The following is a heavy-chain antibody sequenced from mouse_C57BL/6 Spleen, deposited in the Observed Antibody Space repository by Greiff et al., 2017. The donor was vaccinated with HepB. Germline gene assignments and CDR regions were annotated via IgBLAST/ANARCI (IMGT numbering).Heavy chain of an antibody. CDR1: GFTFSDSG. CDR2: ISSGSSTI. CDR3: ASRDYAAYYAMDY. D-gene: IGHD1-1*01. Sequence: EVLLVESGGGLVKPGGSLTLSCAASGFTFSDSGMHWVRQAPEKGLEWVAYISSGSSTIYYADTVKGRFTIYRDNDKNTLFLHMTSLRSEDTAMYYCASRDYAAYYAMDYWGQGTSVTVSS. V-gene: IGHV5-17*01. J-gene: IGHJ4*01.